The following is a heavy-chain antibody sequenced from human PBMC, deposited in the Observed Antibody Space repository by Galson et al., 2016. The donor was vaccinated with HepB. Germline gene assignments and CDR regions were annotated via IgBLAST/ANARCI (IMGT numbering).Heavy chain of an antibody. CDR3: SRVRLAGDYGWYYLEY. J-gene: IGHJ4*02. Sequence: SLRLSCAASGFIFSSYAMHWVRQAPGKGLEWVAVISYDGRNKKYADSMKGRFTISRDNSKNTVYLQMNNLRAEDTAVYFCSRVRLAGDYGWYYLEYWGQGTLVTVSS. D-gene: IGHD4-17*01. V-gene: IGHV3-30*04. CDR1: GFIFSSYA. CDR2: ISYDGRNK.